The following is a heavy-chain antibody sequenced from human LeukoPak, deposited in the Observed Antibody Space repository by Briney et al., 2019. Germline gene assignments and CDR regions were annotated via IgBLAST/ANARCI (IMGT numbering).Heavy chain of an antibody. D-gene: IGHD7-27*01. V-gene: IGHV3-21*06. Sequence: GSLRLSCVGSGFTFSNYYISWVRQAPGKGLEWISSISGTSSYTFYADSMKGRFTASRDNAKNSVFLQMNSLGAEDTGVYYCGRAGDYWGQGTLVTVSS. CDR2: ISGTSSYT. J-gene: IGHJ4*02. CDR3: GRAGDY. CDR1: GFTFSNYY.